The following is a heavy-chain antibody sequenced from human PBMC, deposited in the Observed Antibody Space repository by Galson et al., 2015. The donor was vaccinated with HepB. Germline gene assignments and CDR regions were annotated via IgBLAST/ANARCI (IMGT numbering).Heavy chain of an antibody. J-gene: IGHJ4*02. CDR1: GGTFSSYA. CDR3: SVVLDDYFDY. D-gene: IGHD2-2*01. V-gene: IGHV1-18*01. Sequence: SVKVSCKASGGTFSSYAISWVRQAPGQGLEWMGWISAYNGNTNYAQKLQGRVTMTTDTSTSTAYMELRSLRSDDTAVYYCSVVLDDYFDYWGQGTLVTVSS. CDR2: ISAYNGNT.